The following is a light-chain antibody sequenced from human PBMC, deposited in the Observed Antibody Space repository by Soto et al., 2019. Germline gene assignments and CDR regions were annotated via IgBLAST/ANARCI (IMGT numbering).Light chain of an antibody. J-gene: IGKJ1*01. CDR3: QQYNSYSWS. CDR2: KAS. CDR1: QSISNW. V-gene: IGKV1-5*03. Sequence: DIQMTQSPSTLSASVGDTVTITCRSSQSISNWLAWYQQKPGKAPKFLIYKASTLESGVPSRFIGSESGTEFTLPIRSLQPDDVATYYCQQYNSYSWSFGQGTKVEIK.